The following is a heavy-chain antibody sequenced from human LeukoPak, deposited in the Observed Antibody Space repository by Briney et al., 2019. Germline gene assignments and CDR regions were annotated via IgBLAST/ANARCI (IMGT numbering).Heavy chain of an antibody. CDR1: GFTFSSYS. Sequence: GGSLRLSCAASGFTFSSYSMNWVRQAPGRGLEWVSPISSSSSYIYYADSVKGRFTISRDNAKNSLYLQMNRLRAEDTAVYYCARDLGRGYSSRWYGGYWGQGTLVTVSS. V-gene: IGHV3-21*01. CDR2: ISSSSSYI. D-gene: IGHD6-13*01. J-gene: IGHJ4*02. CDR3: ARDLGRGYSSRWYGGY.